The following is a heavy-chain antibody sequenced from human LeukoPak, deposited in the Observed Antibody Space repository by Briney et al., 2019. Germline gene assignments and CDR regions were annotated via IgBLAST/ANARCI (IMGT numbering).Heavy chain of an antibody. Sequence: LPGGSLRLSCAASGFSFSSFEMNWVRQAAGTGLEWISYISTSGTTIYYADSVKGRFTISRDNAKNSLYLQMNSLRAEDTAVYYCAREMGGYPFDYWGQGTLVTVSS. CDR2: ISTSGTTI. V-gene: IGHV3-48*03. D-gene: IGHD5-12*01. CDR3: AREMGGYPFDY. J-gene: IGHJ4*02. CDR1: GFSFSSFE.